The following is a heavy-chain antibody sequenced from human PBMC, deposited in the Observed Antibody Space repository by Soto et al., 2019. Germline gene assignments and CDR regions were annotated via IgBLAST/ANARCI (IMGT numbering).Heavy chain of an antibody. CDR3: ATRARDF. V-gene: IGHV3-48*03. J-gene: IGHJ4*02. CDR1: GFTFSSYE. Sequence: PGGSLRLSCVASGFTFSSYEMNWVRQAPGKGLEWVSYISSSGETIYYPDFVKGRFTISRDNAKNSLYLQMNSLRVEDTAVYFCATRARDFWGQGTLVTVSS. CDR2: ISSSGETI.